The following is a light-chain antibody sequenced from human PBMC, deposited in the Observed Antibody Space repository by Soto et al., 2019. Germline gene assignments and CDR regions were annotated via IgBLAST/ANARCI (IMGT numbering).Light chain of an antibody. V-gene: IGLV2-14*03. CDR1: SSDIGSYDH. Sequence: QSVLTQPASVSGSPGQSITISCSGTSSDIGSYDHVAWYQQFPGKSPKLIIYAVSDRPSGVSDRFSGSKSGISASLTISGLQTEDEADYYCISYTARQSYLFGPGTKVTVL. CDR2: AVS. J-gene: IGLJ1*01. CDR3: ISYTARQSYL.